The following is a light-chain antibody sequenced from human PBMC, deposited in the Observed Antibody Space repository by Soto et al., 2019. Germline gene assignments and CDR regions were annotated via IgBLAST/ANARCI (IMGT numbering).Light chain of an antibody. J-gene: IGKJ1*01. CDR2: GAS. CDR1: QSISSN. CDR3: QQYAQWPGT. V-gene: IGKV3-15*01. Sequence: EVMLTNSACTVSLSPGERATLSCMASQSISSNLAWYQQKPGQSPRLLIYGASSRATGVPVRFSGSGSGVAFTLTISGLQSEDFAVYHCQQYAQWPGTFGQGTKVDIK.